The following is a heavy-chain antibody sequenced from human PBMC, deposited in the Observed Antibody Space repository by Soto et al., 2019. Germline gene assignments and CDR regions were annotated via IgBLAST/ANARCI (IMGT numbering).Heavy chain of an antibody. J-gene: IGHJ6*02. D-gene: IGHD3-3*01. Sequence: QVQLVQSGAEVKKPGSSVKVSCKASGGTFSSYAISWVRQAPGQGLEWMGGIIPIFGTANYAQKFQGRVTITADQSTSTAYMELSSLRSEDTAVYYCARGYYDFRSGYPTTYYYYGMDVWGQGTTVTVSS. CDR2: IIPIFGTA. CDR3: ARGYYDFRSGYPTTYYYYGMDV. V-gene: IGHV1-69*01. CDR1: GGTFSSYA.